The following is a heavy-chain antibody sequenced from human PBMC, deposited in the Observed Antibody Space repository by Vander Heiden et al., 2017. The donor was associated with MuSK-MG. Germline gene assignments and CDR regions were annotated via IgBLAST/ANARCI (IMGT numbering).Heavy chain of an antibody. CDR3: ARDRCGSTTCYNRYFDL. CDR1: GAPISGYY. V-gene: IGHV4-4*07. D-gene: IGHD2-2*02. CDR2: IYTST. J-gene: IGHJ2*01. Sequence: QVQLQESGPRLVKPSETLSLTCTVSGAPISGYYWSWIRQPAGEGLEWIGRIYTSTNYNPSLESRVTMSVDTSKNQFSLKLSYVTAADTAIYYCARDRCGSTTCYNRYFDLWGRGTLITVSS.